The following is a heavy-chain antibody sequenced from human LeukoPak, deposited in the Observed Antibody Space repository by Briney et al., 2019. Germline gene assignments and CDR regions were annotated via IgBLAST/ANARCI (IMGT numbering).Heavy chain of an antibody. CDR2: ISGSGDSA. V-gene: IGHV3-23*01. D-gene: IGHD6-19*01. J-gene: IGHJ4*02. Sequence: PGGSLRLSCAASGFTFSSYAMSWVRQAPGKGLEWVSAISGSGDSAYYADSVKGRFTISRDISKNTLFLQMNSLRAEDTAVYYCAILRRAVAGPYYFDYWGQGTLVTVSS. CDR3: AILRRAVAGPYYFDY. CDR1: GFTFSSYA.